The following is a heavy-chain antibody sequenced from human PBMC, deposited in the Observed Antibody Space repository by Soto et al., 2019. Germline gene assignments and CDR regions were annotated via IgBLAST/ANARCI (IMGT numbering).Heavy chain of an antibody. CDR1: GFTFSSYE. CDR2: ISSSGSTI. CDR3: ASLKVDILTGYYDY. V-gene: IGHV3-48*03. Sequence: GGSLRLSCAASGFTFSSYEMNWVRQAPGKGLEWVSYISSSGSTIYYADSVKGRFTISRDNAKNSLYLQMNSLRAEDTAVYYCASLKVDILTGYYDYWGQGTLVTVSS. D-gene: IGHD3-9*01. J-gene: IGHJ4*02.